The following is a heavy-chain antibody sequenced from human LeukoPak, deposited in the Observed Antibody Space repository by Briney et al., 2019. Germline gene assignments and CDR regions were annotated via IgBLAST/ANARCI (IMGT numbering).Heavy chain of an antibody. J-gene: IGHJ4*02. V-gene: IGHV4-34*01. CDR2: INHSGST. CDR1: GGSFSGYY. D-gene: IGHD3-10*01. CDR3: ARGGVGYYDSGRLGY. Sequence: PSETLSLTCAVYGGSFSGYYWSWIRQPPGKGLEWIGEINHSGSTNYNPSLKSRVTISVDTSKNQFSLKLSSVTAADTAVYYCARGGVGYYDSGRLGYWGQGTLVTVSS.